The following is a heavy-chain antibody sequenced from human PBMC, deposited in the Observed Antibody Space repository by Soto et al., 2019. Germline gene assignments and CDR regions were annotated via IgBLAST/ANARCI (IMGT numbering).Heavy chain of an antibody. J-gene: IGHJ5*02. V-gene: IGHV1-18*01. CDR3: ARDTPLYYDSSGPGWFDP. CDR1: GYTFTSYG. CDR2: ISAYNGNT. Sequence: ASVKVSCKASGYTFTSYGISWVRQATGQGLEWMGWISAYNGNTNYAQKLQGRVTMTTDTSTSTAYMELRSLRSDDTAVYYCARDTPLYYDSSGPGWFDPWGQGTLVTVSS. D-gene: IGHD3-22*01.